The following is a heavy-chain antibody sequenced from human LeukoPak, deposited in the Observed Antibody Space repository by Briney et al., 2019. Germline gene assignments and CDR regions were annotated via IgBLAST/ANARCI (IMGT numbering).Heavy chain of an antibody. CDR1: GFTFSSYA. Sequence: GGSLRLSCAASGFTFSSYAMHWVRQAPGKGLEWVAVISYDGSNKYYADSVKGRFTISRDNSKSSLYLQMNSLRAEDTAVYYCARDLGSTGARYYYYYYGMDVWGQGTTVTVSS. J-gene: IGHJ6*02. CDR2: ISYDGSNK. D-gene: IGHD1-14*01. V-gene: IGHV3-30*04. CDR3: ARDLGSTGARYYYYYYGMDV.